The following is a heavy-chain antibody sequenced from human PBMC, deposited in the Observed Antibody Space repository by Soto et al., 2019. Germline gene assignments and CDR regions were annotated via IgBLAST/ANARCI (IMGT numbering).Heavy chain of an antibody. CDR3: AKDIAHGDDDRDPYYFDY. V-gene: IGHV3-9*01. D-gene: IGHD4-17*01. CDR1: GFTFDDYA. J-gene: IGHJ4*02. CDR2: ISWNSGSI. Sequence: GGSLRLSCAASGFTFDDYAMHWVRQAPGKGLEWVSGISWNSGSIGYADSVKGRFTISRDNAKNSPYLQMNSLRAEDTALYYCAKDIAHGDDDRDPYYFDYWGQGTLVTVSS.